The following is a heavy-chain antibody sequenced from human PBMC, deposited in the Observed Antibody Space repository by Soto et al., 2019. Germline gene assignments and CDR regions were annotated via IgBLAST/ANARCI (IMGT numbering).Heavy chain of an antibody. CDR2: IYNNGNT. J-gene: IGHJ4*02. D-gene: IGHD7-27*01. CDR1: GGSVSSVKYF. V-gene: IGHV4-61*01. CDR3: APRVMPVGNLAAFDH. Sequence: PSETLSLTCNVSGGSVSSVKYFWSWIRQPPGKGLEWIAYIYNNGNTNYNPSLKSLATISFDTSKNQCSLKLTSVTAADSAVYFCAPRVMPVGNLAAFDHWGQGVLVTVSS.